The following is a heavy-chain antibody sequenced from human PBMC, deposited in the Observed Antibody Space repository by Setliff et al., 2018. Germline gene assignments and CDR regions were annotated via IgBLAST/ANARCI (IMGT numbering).Heavy chain of an antibody. Sequence: WASVKVSCKASGGTLSGYAFSWVRQAPGQGLEWVGGITPIFETAHYAQKFQDRVTITADKSTSTVYMELNSLSSEETAGYLCARDSVTLGQLERRGGFRYYDMDVWGQGTTVTVSS. V-gene: IGHV1-69*06. CDR1: GGTLSGYA. CDR3: ARDSVTLGQLERRGGFRYYDMDV. CDR2: ITPIFETA. D-gene: IGHD1-1*01. J-gene: IGHJ6*02.